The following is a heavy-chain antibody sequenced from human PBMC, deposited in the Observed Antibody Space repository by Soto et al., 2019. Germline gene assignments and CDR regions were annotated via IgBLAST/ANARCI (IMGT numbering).Heavy chain of an antibody. J-gene: IGHJ4*01. Sequence: SETLSLTCAVSGGSISSGGYSWSWIRQPPGKGLEWIGYIYHSGSTYYNPSLKSRVTISVDTSKNQFSLKLSSVTAADTAVYYCARGGDFVRNPFDYWGRGTLVTVSS. V-gene: IGHV4-30-2*01. CDR3: ARGGDFVRNPFDY. CDR2: IYHSGST. D-gene: IGHD2-21*02. CDR1: GGSISSGGYS.